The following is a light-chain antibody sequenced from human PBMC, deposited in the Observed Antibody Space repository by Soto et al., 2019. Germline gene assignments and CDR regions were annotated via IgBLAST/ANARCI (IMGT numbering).Light chain of an antibody. CDR3: QHRSTLPVT. V-gene: IGKV3-11*01. J-gene: IGKJ4*02. Sequence: EIVLTQSPVTLSLSPGERATLSCRASQSVSNYLAWYQQKPGQPPRLLIYDATNRASGIPARFSATGSGTDFVLTISSLNPADFAVYFCQHRSTLPVTFGGGTRVEI. CDR1: QSVSNY. CDR2: DAT.